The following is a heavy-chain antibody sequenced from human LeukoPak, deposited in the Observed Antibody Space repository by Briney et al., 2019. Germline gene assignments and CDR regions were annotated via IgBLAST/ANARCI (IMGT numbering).Heavy chain of an antibody. D-gene: IGHD2-2*01. J-gene: IGHJ4*02. V-gene: IGHV3-23*01. CDR2: ISNSGEIT. CDR3: AKNKGVPGPRPNYFDY. CDR1: GVTFSDYG. Sequence: PGGSLRLSCEVSGVTFSDYGMSWVRRTAGKGLEWVSGISNSGEITFYADSVKGRFTISGDNSKNILHLQMVSLRAEDSALYYCAKNKGVPGPRPNYFDYWGQGTLVTVSS.